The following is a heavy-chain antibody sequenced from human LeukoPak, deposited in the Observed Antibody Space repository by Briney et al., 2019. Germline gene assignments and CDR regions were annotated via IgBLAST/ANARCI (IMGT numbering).Heavy chain of an antibody. CDR2: ISGSGGRT. J-gene: IGHJ4*02. CDR3: ARKYYGSGYYFVDY. Sequence: GGSLRLSCAASGFTFSSYAMSWVRQAPGKGLEWVSAISGSGGRTYYADSVKGRFTISRDSSKNSLYLQMSSLRAEDTAVYYCARKYYGSGYYFVDYWGQGTRVTVSS. V-gene: IGHV3-23*01. D-gene: IGHD3-10*01. CDR1: GFTFSSYA.